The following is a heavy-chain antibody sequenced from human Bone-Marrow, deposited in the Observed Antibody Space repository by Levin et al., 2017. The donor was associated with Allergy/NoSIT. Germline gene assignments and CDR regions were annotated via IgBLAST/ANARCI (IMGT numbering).Heavy chain of an antibody. V-gene: IGHV3-74*01. CDR1: AFTFRNYY. CDR3: TTEHVTVAGNLY. CDR2: ILNDGTT. Sequence: GGSLRLSCTASAFTFRNYYMHWVRQAPGMGLVWVSNILNDGTTNYADSVKGRSTISRDNAKNTLYLQMNSLKTEDTAVYFCTTEHVTVAGNLYWGQGTLVTVSS. J-gene: IGHJ4*02. D-gene: IGHD6-19*01.